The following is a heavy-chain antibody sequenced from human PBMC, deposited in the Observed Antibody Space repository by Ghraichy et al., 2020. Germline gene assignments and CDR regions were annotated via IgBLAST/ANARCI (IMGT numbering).Heavy chain of an antibody. CDR3: AKLARDWPNEYLQH. CDR2: ITDNGGTT. CDR1: GFTFRTYA. Sequence: GSLRLSCAASGFTFRTYAMSWVRQAPGKGLEWVSAITDNGGTTYDAESVKGRFTISRDNSKNTLFLQMNSLRGEDTAVYYCAKLARDWPNEYLQHWGQGALVTVFS. V-gene: IGHV3-23*01. J-gene: IGHJ1*01. D-gene: IGHD3/OR15-3a*01.